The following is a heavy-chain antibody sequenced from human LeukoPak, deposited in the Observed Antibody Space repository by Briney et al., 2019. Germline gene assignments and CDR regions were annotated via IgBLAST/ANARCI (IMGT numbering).Heavy chain of an antibody. CDR2: ISSSSSTI. J-gene: IGHJ4*02. Sequence: HPGGSLRLSCAASGFTFSTYSMNWVRQAPGKGLEWVSYISSSSSTIYYADSVKGRFTISRDNSKNTLYLQMNSLRAEDTAVYYCASPYYSSGWYDYYFDYWGQGTLVTVSS. D-gene: IGHD6-19*01. V-gene: IGHV3-48*01. CDR1: GFTFSTYS. CDR3: ASPYYSSGWYDYYFDY.